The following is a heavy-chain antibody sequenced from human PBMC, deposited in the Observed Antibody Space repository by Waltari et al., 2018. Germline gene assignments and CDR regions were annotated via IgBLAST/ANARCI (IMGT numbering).Heavy chain of an antibody. V-gene: IGHV1-69-2*01. CDR1: GYTFTNYY. CDR2: VDPEEGET. J-gene: IGHJ3*02. D-gene: IGHD1-26*01. Sequence: EVQLVQSGAEVKKPGATVKISCKVSGYTFTNYYMHWVQQAPGKGLEWMGLVDPEEGETIYAEKVQGRVTITADTSTDTAYMELSSLRSEDTAVYYCATDRGSGSSKGPDDAFDIWGQGTMVTVSS. CDR3: ATDRGSGSSKGPDDAFDI.